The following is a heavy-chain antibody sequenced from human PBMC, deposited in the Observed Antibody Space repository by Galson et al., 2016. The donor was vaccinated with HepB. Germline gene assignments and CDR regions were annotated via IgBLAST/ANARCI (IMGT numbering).Heavy chain of an antibody. CDR3: ARLFGGYIDY. J-gene: IGHJ4*02. CDR1: GFTLSNYA. CDR2: ISGSGITT. D-gene: IGHD2-15*01. V-gene: IGHV3-23*01. Sequence: SLRLSCAASGFTLSNYAMSWVRQAPGKGLEWVSDISGSGITTHYADSVKGRFTISRDNSKKTVYLQMSSLRAEDTAVYYCARLFGGYIDYWGQGTVVTVSS.